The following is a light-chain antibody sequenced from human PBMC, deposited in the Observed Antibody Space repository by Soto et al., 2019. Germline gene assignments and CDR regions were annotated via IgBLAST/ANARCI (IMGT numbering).Light chain of an antibody. CDR3: QQYNSYSVT. Sequence: DIQRTQSPSSLSASVGDRVTITCRASQSISSYLNWYQQKPGKAPKLLIYAASSLQSGVPSRFSGSGSGTEFTLTISSLQPDDFATYYCQQYNSYSVTFGQGTRLEIK. CDR2: AAS. CDR1: QSISSY. V-gene: IGKV1-39*01. J-gene: IGKJ5*01.